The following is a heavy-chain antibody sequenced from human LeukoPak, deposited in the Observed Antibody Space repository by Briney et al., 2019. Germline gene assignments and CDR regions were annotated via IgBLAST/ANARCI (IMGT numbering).Heavy chain of an antibody. V-gene: IGHV3-23*01. D-gene: IGHD5-18*01. CDR1: GFTFSSYA. CDR2: ISGSGGST. CDR3: AKDSAGYSYANFDY. J-gene: IGHJ4*02. Sequence: GGSLRLSCAASGFTFSSYAMSWVRQAPGKGLEWVSAISGSGGSTYYADSVKGRFTISRDNSKNTLYLQMNSLRAKDTAVYYCAKDSAGYSYANFDYWGQGTLVTVSS.